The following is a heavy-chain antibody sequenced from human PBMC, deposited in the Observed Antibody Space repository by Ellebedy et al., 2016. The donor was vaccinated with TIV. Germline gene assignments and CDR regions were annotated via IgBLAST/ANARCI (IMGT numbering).Heavy chain of an antibody. Sequence: GESLKISCAASGFTFSGYGMHWVRQSPGKGLEWVAVIWYDGSHKYYADSVKGRFTISREDAKNSLFLQMNSLRAGDTVVYYCARGIAVAGGLEYWGQGALVTVSS. J-gene: IGHJ4*02. CDR3: ARGIAVAGGLEY. V-gene: IGHV3-33*01. D-gene: IGHD6-19*01. CDR1: GFTFSGYG. CDR2: IWYDGSHK.